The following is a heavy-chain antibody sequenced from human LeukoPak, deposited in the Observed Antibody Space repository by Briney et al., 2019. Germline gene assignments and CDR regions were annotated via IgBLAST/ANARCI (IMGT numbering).Heavy chain of an antibody. J-gene: IGHJ4*02. D-gene: IGHD3-10*01. V-gene: IGHV3-15*01. CDR3: TSHWEIHYASWWGATYDH. CDR2: TISGTYGETK. CDR1: ELTFSTAW. Sequence: GGSLTLACITAELTFSTAWMGWVRPAPGKALEWVGRTISGTYGETKDYPAPVKGRFAISREESKNRVYLQMNSLHTEDTAVYYCTSHWEIHYASWWGATYDHWGQGTLVTVSS.